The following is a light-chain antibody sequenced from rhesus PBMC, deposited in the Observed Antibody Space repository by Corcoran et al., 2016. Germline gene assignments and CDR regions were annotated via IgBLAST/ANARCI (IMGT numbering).Light chain of an antibody. Sequence: DIQMTQSPSSLSASVGDTVTITCRASQSISSWLAWYQQKPGKAPKLLIYKASSLQSGVPSRFSGDGSWTDFTLTIRSLQSEDFTTYYCQQYSSSPFTFGPGTKLDSK. CDR1: QSISSW. CDR3: QQYSSSPFT. J-gene: IGKJ3*01. V-gene: IGKV1-22*01. CDR2: KAS.